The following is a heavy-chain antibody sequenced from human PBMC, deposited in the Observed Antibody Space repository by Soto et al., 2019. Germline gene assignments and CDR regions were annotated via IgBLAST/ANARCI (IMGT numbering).Heavy chain of an antibody. CDR3: AKSYYYGSGSYATFDY. J-gene: IGHJ4*02. CDR2: ISYDGSNK. D-gene: IGHD3-10*01. Sequence: GGSLRLSCAASGFTFSSYGMHWVRQAPGKGLEWVAVISYDGSNKYYADSVKGRFTISRDNSKNTLYLQMNSLRAEDTAVYYCAKSYYYGSGSYATFDYWGQGTLVTVYS. V-gene: IGHV3-30*18. CDR1: GFTFSSYG.